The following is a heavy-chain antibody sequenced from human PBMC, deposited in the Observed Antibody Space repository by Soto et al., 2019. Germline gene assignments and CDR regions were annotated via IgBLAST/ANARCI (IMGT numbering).Heavy chain of an antibody. J-gene: IGHJ6*02. Sequence: SFKASGFTFSHSAVQWVRQARGQRLEWIGWIVVNSGNTDFAQKFQERVTISRDMSTNTVYMELSSLRSGDTALYYCAANPRFTSGRYGPSTPYYYGLDVWGQRTPVTVYS. CDR3: AANPRFTSGRYGPSTPYYYGLDV. CDR1: GFTFSHSA. CDR2: IVVNSGNT. D-gene: IGHD6-19*01. V-gene: IGHV1-58*01.